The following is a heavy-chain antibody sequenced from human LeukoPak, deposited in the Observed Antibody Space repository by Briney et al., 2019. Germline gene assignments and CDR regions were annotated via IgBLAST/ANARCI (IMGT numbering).Heavy chain of an antibody. CDR2: TDPNGIT. Sequence: GGSPRLSCAASGFTFSNSWMHWVRQAPGKGLVWVSRTDPNGITTYADSVKGRFTISRDNAKNTLYLQMNSLRAEDTAVYYCARDRGRRRDGYNYPFDYWGQGILVTVSS. V-gene: IGHV3-74*03. J-gene: IGHJ4*02. CDR1: GFTFSNSW. CDR3: ARDRGRRRDGYNYPFDY. D-gene: IGHD5-24*01.